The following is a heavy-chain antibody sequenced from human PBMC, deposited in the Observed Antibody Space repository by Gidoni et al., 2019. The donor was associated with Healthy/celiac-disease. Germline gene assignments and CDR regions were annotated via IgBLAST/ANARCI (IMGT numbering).Heavy chain of an antibody. CDR1: GFTFSSDS. D-gene: IGHD4-17*01. CDR3: ARGDYGDSRRDAFDI. Sequence: EVQLVESGGGLVKPGGSLRLSCAASGFTFSSDSMNWVRQAPGKGLEWGSSISSSSSYIYYADAVKGRLTISRDNAKNSLYLQMNSLRAEDTAVYYCARGDYGDSRRDAFDIWGQGTMVTVSS. V-gene: IGHV3-21*01. J-gene: IGHJ3*02. CDR2: ISSSSSYI.